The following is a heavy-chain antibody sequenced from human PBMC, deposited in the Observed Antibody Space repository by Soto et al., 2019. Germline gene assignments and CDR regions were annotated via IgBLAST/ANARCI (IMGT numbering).Heavy chain of an antibody. V-gene: IGHV1-18*01. J-gene: IGHJ3*02. CDR2: ISAYNGNT. Sequence: IWWAYQEHEQGLEWIGWISAYNGNTNYAQKLQGGVTMTTDTSTSTAYMELRSLRSDDTAVYYCARDWGRHIVVVTAPHLHDAFDIWGQGTMVTVSS. CDR3: ARDWGRHIVVVTAPHLHDAFDI. D-gene: IGHD2-21*02.